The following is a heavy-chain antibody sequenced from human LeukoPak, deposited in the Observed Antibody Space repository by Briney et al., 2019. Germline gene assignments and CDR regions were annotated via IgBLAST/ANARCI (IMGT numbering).Heavy chain of an antibody. CDR1: GGSISSSSYY. CDR3: ARVRFYATSAWVWFDP. D-gene: IGHD3-22*01. J-gene: IGHJ5*02. Sequence: PSETLSLACTVSGGSISSSSYYWGWIRQPPGWGLEWIGNIYYSGSTYYNPSLKSRVTISVDTSKNQFSLKLSSVTAADTAVYYCARVRFYATSAWVWFDPWGQGTLVTVSS. V-gene: IGHV4-39*07. CDR2: IYYSGST.